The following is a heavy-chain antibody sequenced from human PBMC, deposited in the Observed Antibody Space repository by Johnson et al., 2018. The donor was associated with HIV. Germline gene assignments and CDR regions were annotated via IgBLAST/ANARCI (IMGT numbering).Heavy chain of an antibody. CDR3: TTAIVIDAFDI. J-gene: IGHJ3*02. Sequence: EVQLVESGGDLVKPGGSLRLSCAASGFTFSDAWMNWVRQAPGKGLEWVANINQDGSEKYYVDSVKGRFTISRDDSKNTLFLQMSSLKTDDTAVYYCTTAIVIDAFDIWGQGTMVTVSS. CDR1: GFTFSDAW. CDR2: INQDGSEK. D-gene: IGHD3-16*02. V-gene: IGHV3-7*05.